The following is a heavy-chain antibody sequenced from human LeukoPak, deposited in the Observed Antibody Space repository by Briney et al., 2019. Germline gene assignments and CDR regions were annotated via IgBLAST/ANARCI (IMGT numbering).Heavy chain of an antibody. D-gene: IGHD2-2*01. J-gene: IGHJ3*02. CDR1: GYSFTSYW. Sequence: GEPLKISCKGSGYSFTSYWIGWVRQMPGKGLEGMGIIYPGDSDTRYSPSFQGQVTISADKSISTAYLQWSSLKALDTAMYYCASTAVVPASGAFDIWGQGTMVTVSS. V-gene: IGHV5-51*01. CDR2: IYPGDSDT. CDR3: ASTAVVPASGAFDI.